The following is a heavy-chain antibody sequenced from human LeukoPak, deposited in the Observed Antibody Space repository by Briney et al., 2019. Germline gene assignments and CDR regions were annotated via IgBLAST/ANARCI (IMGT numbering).Heavy chain of an antibody. J-gene: IGHJ4*02. V-gene: IGHV4-59*08. Sequence: SETLSLTCTVSGGSISSYYWSWIRQPPGKGLEWIGNIYYSGSTSYNPSLKSRVTISVDTSKNQFSLKLRSVTAADTAVYYCARHQGWLQWEYWGQGTLVTVSS. CDR1: GGSISSYY. D-gene: IGHD5-24*01. CDR2: IYYSGST. CDR3: ARHQGWLQWEY.